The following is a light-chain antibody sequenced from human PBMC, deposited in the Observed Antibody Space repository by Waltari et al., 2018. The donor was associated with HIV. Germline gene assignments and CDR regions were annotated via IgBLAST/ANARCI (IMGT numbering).Light chain of an antibody. J-gene: IGLJ2*01. V-gene: IGLV10-54*04. CDR1: NNNVGNQG. CDR3: SAWDTSLRAVI. Sequence: QAGLTQPPSVSEDLRQTATLACTGNNNNVGNQGVVWLQQHQGHPPNLLSFRNNSRPSGISGRFSTSRSGNTASLTITGLQPEDEADYYCSAWDTSLRAVIFGGGTKLTVL. CDR2: RNN.